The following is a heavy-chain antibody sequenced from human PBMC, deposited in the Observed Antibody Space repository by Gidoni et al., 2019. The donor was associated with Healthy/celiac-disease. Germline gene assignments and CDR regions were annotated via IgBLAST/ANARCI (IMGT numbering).Heavy chain of an antibody. CDR2: IVVGSGNT. D-gene: IGHD1-26*01. Sequence: QMQLVQSGPEVKKPGTSVKVSCKASGFTFTSSAVQWVRQARGQRLEWIGWIVVGSGNTNYAQKFQERVTITRDMSTSTAYMELSSLRSEDTAVYYCAAEGIVGATGGAFDIWGQGTMVTVSS. V-gene: IGHV1-58*01. J-gene: IGHJ3*02. CDR1: GFTFTSSA. CDR3: AAEGIVGATGGAFDI.